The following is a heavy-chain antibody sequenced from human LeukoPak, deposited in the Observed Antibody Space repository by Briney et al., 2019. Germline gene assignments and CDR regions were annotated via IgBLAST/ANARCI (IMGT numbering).Heavy chain of an antibody. CDR3: AKDRLSTPIAPRFDP. V-gene: IGHV3-23*01. CDR1: GFSFSNYA. CDR2: ISGSGAST. J-gene: IGHJ5*02. D-gene: IGHD2-21*02. Sequence: TGGSLRLSCAASGFSFSNYAMSWVRQAPGKGLEWVSVISGSGASTSYADSVQGRFTISRDNSKNTLYLQMNSLRAEDTALYYCAKDRLSTPIAPRFDPWGQGTQVTVFS.